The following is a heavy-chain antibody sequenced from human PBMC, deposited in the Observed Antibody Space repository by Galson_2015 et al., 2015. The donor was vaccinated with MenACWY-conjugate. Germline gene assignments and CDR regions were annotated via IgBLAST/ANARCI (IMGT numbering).Heavy chain of an antibody. CDR2: ISASGGST. CDR3: VKERGILSHNYYFYFMDG. CDR1: GFSFRSNA. D-gene: IGHD5/OR15-5a*01. J-gene: IGHJ6*03. V-gene: IGHV3-23*01. Sequence: LRLSCAASGFSFRSNAMSWVRQAPGKGLEWVSAISASGGSTYYPDYAKGRFTISRDNSKNTLFLEMNSLRGEDTALYYCVKERGILSHNYYFYFMDGWGKGTTVTVS.